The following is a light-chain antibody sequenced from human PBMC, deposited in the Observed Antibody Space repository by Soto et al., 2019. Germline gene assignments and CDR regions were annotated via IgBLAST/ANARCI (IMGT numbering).Light chain of an antibody. CDR3: CSYSGSDSLL. CDR2: DVS. CDR1: SSDVGSYNY. V-gene: IGLV2-11*01. J-gene: IGLJ2*01. Sequence: QSALTQPRSVSGSPGESVTISCSGTSSDVGSYNYVSWYQQYPGKTPKVMIYDVSERPSEVPVRFSGSKSGNTASLTISGLQAEDEADYFCCSYSGSDSLLFGRGTKVTVL.